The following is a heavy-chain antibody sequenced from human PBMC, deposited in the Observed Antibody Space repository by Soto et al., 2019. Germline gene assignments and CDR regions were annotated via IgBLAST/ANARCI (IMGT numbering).Heavy chain of an antibody. CDR1: GYSITCCA. D-gene: IGHD2-15*01. CDR2: INTVNGDT. CDR3: ARDVRWTSGWFDP. J-gene: IGHJ5*02. V-gene: IGHV1-3*04. Sequence: QVQLVQSGAEVKKPGASVKVSCKASGYSITCCAMHWVRQAPGQRLEWMGWINTVNGDTKYSEKFQGRFTIFRDTSANTAYMELSSLRSEDTAVYYCARDVRWTSGWFDPWGQGTLIVVSS.